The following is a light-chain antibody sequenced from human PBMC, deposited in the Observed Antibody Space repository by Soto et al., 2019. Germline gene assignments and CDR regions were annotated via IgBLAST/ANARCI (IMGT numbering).Light chain of an antibody. CDR2: GAS. J-gene: IGKJ4*01. V-gene: IGKV3-15*01. Sequence: EIVLSQSPGTLALSPGGRATLSCRASQSVSSNLAWYQQKPCQAPRLLIYGASTRATGIPARFSGSGSGTDFTLTISSLQPEDFAIYYCQQANCVPRTVGGGTMVEIK. CDR3: QQANCVPRT. CDR1: QSVSSN.